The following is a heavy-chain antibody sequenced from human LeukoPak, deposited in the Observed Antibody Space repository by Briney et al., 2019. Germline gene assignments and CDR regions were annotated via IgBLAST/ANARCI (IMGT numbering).Heavy chain of an antibody. CDR1: GVSFSGYY. CDR2: INNSGST. Sequence: KPPQTLSLTCAVYGVSFSGYYWSWIRRPPGKGLEWIGEINNSGSTKYHPSLKSRVTQSVDTSKNQFSLKLSSLTAEDTAVYYCARGRRRTSITMIQTTAAAFDICGQGTMVTVSS. J-gene: IGHJ3*02. CDR3: ARGRRRTSITMIQTTAAAFDI. V-gene: IGHV4-34*01. D-gene: IGHD3-22*01.